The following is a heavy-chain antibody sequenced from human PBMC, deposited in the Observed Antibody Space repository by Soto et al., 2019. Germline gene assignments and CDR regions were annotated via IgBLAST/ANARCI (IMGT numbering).Heavy chain of an antibody. Sequence: ASVKVSCKASGGAFSADAISWVRQAPGQGLEWMGGLIPIRSTAHYAQKFQGRVTITADESTNTAYMDLSSLRSDDTAVYYCARASGYVSGWYHDYWGQGTRVTVSS. V-gene: IGHV1-69*13. CDR2: LIPIRSTA. J-gene: IGHJ4*02. D-gene: IGHD6-19*01. CDR1: GGAFSADA. CDR3: ARASGYVSGWYHDY.